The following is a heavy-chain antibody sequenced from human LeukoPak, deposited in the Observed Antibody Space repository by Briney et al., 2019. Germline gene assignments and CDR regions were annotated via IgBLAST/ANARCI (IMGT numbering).Heavy chain of an antibody. D-gene: IGHD3-10*01. J-gene: IGHJ4*02. CDR3: AKDLGGEGGSGFPGY. CDR2: ISGSGGDT. V-gene: IGHV3-23*01. Sequence: PGESLRLSCAASGFTFSTYAMSWVRQAPGKGLEWVSAISGSGGDTYYADSVKGRFTISRDNSKYTLYLQMDSLRAEDTAVYYCAKDLGGEGGSGFPGYWGQGTLLTASS. CDR1: GFTFSTYA.